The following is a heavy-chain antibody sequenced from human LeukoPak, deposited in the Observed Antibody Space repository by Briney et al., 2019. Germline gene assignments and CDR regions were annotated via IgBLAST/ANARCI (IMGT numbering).Heavy chain of an antibody. CDR1: GFTFSHYS. J-gene: IGHJ4*02. V-gene: IGHV3-21*04. Sequence: GGSLRLSCAASGFTFSHYSMNWVRQAPGKGLEWVSSISSSSTYIYYADSVKGRFTISRDNSKNTLYLQMNSLRAEDTAVYYCARALYEFCSGGSCYSYYFDYWGQGTLVTVSS. D-gene: IGHD2-15*01. CDR2: ISSSSTYI. CDR3: ARALYEFCSGGSCYSYYFDY.